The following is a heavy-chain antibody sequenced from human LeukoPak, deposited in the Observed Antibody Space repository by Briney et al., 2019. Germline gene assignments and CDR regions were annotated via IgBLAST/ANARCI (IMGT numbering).Heavy chain of an antibody. J-gene: IGHJ5*02. Sequence: APVKVSCKASGYTFTGYYMHWVRQAPGQGLEWMGRINPNSGGTNYAQKFQGRVTMTRDTSTSTVYMELSSLRSEDTAVYYCARGQGVGAYNWFDPWGQGTLVTVSS. V-gene: IGHV1-2*06. D-gene: IGHD1-26*01. CDR2: INPNSGGT. CDR1: GYTFTGYY. CDR3: ARGQGVGAYNWFDP.